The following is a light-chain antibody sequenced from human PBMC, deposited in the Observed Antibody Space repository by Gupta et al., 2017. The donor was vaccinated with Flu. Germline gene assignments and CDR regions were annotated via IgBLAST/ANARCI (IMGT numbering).Light chain of an antibody. CDR3: QQFIGYPPYT. V-gene: IGKV1-9*01. CDR2: GAS. J-gene: IGKJ3*01. Sequence: DIQLTQSPSFVSASVGDRVIISCRASQGINSFLAWYQEKPGEAPKLLIHGASILQSGVPSRFSGSGYGTEVTLTISSRQQEDFATYYCQQFIGYPPYTFGHGTKVDFK. CDR1: QGINSF.